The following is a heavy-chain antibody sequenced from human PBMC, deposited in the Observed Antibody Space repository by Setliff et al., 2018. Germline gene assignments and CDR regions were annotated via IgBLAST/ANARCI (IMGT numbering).Heavy chain of an antibody. D-gene: IGHD2-15*01. CDR2: ISGSAQTT. Sequence: GGSLRLSCAASGFTFSSYAITWVRQAPGKGLEWISMISGSAQTTYYADSVKGRFTISRDNSKNTVYLEMNSLRAEDTAVYYCARGAPGSLFDYWGQGTLVTVSS. V-gene: IGHV3-23*01. J-gene: IGHJ4*02. CDR1: GFTFSSYA. CDR3: ARGAPGSLFDY.